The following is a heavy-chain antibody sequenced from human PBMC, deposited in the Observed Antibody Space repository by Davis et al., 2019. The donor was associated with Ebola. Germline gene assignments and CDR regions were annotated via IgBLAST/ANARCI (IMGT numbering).Heavy chain of an antibody. V-gene: IGHV1-69*13. Sequence: SVKVSCKASGGTFGSQTITWVRQAPGQGLEWMGRIIPIFDATNYAQKFQGRFTITADESSSTAYMELSSLRSEDSAVYYCATGYCSSTSCYKKHYYGMDVWGQGTTVTVSS. CDR2: IIPIFDAT. D-gene: IGHD2-2*02. CDR1: GGTFGSQT. CDR3: ATGYCSSTSCYKKHYYGMDV. J-gene: IGHJ6*02.